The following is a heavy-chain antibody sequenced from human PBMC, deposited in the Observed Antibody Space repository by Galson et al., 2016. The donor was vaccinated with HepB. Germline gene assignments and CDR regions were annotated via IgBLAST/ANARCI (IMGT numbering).Heavy chain of an antibody. Sequence: SLRLSCAASGFTFRSYWMSWVRQAPGKGLQWVANMNQDETEKYYLDSVKGRFTISRDNVKESVYLQMNSLRVEDTAVYYCARRADTQRRIAGWGWGMDVWGRGTTVTVSS. D-gene: IGHD6-19*01. V-gene: IGHV3-7*01. J-gene: IGHJ6*02. CDR1: GFTFRSYW. CDR2: MNQDETEK. CDR3: ARRADTQRRIAGWGWGMDV.